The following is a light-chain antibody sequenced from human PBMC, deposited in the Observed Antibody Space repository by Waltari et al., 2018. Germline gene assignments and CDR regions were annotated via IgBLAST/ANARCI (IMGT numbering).Light chain of an antibody. CDR1: SSTLGSNT. CDR2: TTD. Sequence: QSVLTQPTSASGTPGQRVIISCSGSSSTLGSNTVNWSQHFPGTAPKLLIHTTDKRPSGVPYRFSASKSGTSASLAISGLQSEDEADYYCAAWDDSMNGQVVFGGGTKVTVL. V-gene: IGLV1-44*01. J-gene: IGLJ3*02. CDR3: AAWDDSMNGQVV.